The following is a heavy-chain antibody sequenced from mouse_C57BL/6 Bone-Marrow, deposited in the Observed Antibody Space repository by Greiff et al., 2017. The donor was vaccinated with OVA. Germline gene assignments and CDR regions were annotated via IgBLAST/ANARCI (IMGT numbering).Heavy chain of an antibody. CDR1: GFTFSSYT. CDR2: ISGGGGNT. J-gene: IGHJ2*01. Sequence: EVQRVESGGGLVKPGGSLKLSCAASGFTFSSYTMSWVRQTPEKRLEWVATISGGGGNTYYPDSVKGRFTISRDNAKNTLYLQMSSLRSEDTALYYCARPQFHYGSSYFDYWGQGTTLTVSS. V-gene: IGHV5-9*01. D-gene: IGHD1-1*01. CDR3: ARPQFHYGSSYFDY.